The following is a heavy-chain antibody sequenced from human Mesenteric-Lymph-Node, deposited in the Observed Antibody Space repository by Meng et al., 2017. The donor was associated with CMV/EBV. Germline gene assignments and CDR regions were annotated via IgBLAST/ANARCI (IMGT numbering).Heavy chain of an antibody. CDR2: MNPNSGNT. J-gene: IGHJ4*02. Sequence: ASVKVSCKASGYTFTSYDINWVRQATGQGLEWMGWMNPNSGNTGYAQKFQGRVTITRNTSISTAYMELSSLRSEDTAVYYCARQNYYDSSGRVSFDYWGQGTLVTVSS. CDR1: GYTFTSYD. D-gene: IGHD3-22*01. V-gene: IGHV1-8*03. CDR3: ARQNYYDSSGRVSFDY.